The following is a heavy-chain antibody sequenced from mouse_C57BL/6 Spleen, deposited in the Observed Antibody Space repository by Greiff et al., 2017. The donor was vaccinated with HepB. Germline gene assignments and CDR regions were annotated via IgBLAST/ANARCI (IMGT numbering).Heavy chain of an antibody. J-gene: IGHJ4*01. V-gene: IGHV5-17*01. Sequence: EVQRVESGGGLVKPGGSLKLSCAASGFTFSDYGMHWVRQAPEKGLEWVAYISSGSSTICYADTVKGRFTISRDNAKNTLFLQMTSLRSEDTAMYYCARRSNYYYAMDYWGQGTSVTVSS. CDR2: ISSGSSTI. D-gene: IGHD2-5*01. CDR3: ARRSNYYYAMDY. CDR1: GFTFSDYG.